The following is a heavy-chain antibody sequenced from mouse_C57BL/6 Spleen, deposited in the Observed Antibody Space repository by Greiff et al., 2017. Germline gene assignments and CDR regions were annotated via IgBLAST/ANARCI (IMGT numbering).Heavy chain of an antibody. CDR2: IYPRSGNT. V-gene: IGHV1-81*01. Sequence: QVHVKQSGAELARPGASVKLSCKASGYTFTSYGISWVKQRTGQGLEWIGEIYPRSGNTYYNEKFKGKATLTADKSSSTAYMELRSLTSEDSAVYFWARDSSGLAWFAYWGQGTLVTVSA. D-gene: IGHD3-2*02. CDR1: GYTFTSYG. CDR3: ARDSSGLAWFAY. J-gene: IGHJ3*01.